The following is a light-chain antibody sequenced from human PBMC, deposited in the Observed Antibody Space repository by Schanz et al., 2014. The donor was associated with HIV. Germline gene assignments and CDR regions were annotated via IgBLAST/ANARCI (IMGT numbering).Light chain of an antibody. CDR1: SSDVGGYNY. CDR2: DVS. J-gene: IGLJ3*02. CDR3: CSYAGSGAWM. V-gene: IGLV2-11*01. Sequence: QSALTQPRSVSGSPGQSVTISCTGTSSDVGGYNYVSWYQQHPGKAPKLMIYDVSKRPSGVPDRFSGSKSGNTASLTISGLQAEDEADYYCCSYAGSGAWMFGGGTKLTVL.